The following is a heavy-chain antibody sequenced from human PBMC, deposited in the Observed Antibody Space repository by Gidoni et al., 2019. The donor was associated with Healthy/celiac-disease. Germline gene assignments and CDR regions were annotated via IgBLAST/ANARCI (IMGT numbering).Heavy chain of an antibody. CDR3: ARAGKYSSSWYAAFDI. CDR2: IYYSGST. D-gene: IGHD6-13*01. Sequence: QVQLQESGPGLVKPSQTLSLTCTVSGGSLSSGGYYWRWIRQHPGKGLEWIGYIYYSGSTYYNPSLKSRVTISVDTSKNQFSLKLSSVTAADTAVYYCARAGKYSSSWYAAFDIWGQGTMVTVSS. V-gene: IGHV4-31*03. CDR1: GGSLSSGGYY. J-gene: IGHJ3*02.